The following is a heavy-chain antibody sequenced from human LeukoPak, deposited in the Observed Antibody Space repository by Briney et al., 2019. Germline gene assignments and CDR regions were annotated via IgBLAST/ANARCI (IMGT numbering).Heavy chain of an antibody. V-gene: IGHV3-7*01. D-gene: IGHD3-3*01. CDR3: ARSRRFSFWSCYSTADY. Sequence: GGPLRLSCAASGFTFSSYRMSWVRQDPGKGLEWVANIKQDGSEKYYVDSVKGRFTISRDNAKNSLYLQMNSLRAEDTAVYYCARSRRFSFWSCYSTADYWGQGTLVTVSS. CDR1: GFTFSSYR. J-gene: IGHJ4*02. CDR2: IKQDGSEK.